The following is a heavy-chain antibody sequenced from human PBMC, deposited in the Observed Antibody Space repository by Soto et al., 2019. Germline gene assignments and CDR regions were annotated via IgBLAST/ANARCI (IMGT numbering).Heavy chain of an antibody. CDR3: AREQWLVRFDY. CDR2: INHSGST. CDR1: GGNFRGYG. Sequence: PSETMCVTWAVDGGNFRGYGWSWIRQPPGKGLEWIGEINHSGSTNYNPSLKSRVTISVDTSKNQFSLKLSSVTAADTAVYYCAREQWLVRFDYWGQGTLVTVSS. J-gene: IGHJ4*02. D-gene: IGHD6-19*01. V-gene: IGHV4-34*01.